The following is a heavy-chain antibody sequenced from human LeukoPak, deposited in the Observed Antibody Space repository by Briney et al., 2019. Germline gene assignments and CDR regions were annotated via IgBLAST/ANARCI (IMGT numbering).Heavy chain of an antibody. CDR3: ARDWREYSSGWSRDDAFDI. CDR2: ISCYNGDT. J-gene: IGHJ3*02. V-gene: IGHV1-18*01. CDR1: GYTFSNHG. D-gene: IGHD6-19*01. Sequence: GASVKVSCKASGYTFSNHGISWVRQAPGQGLEWMGWISCYNGDTMYAQNVQGRVTMTKDTSTRTAYMELRSLRSDDTAMYYCARDWREYSSGWSRDDAFDIWGQGTMVTVSS.